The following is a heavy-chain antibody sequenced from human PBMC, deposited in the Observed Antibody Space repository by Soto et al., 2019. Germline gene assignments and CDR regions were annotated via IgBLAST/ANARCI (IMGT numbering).Heavy chain of an antibody. CDR1: GFTFSSYG. D-gene: IGHD6-13*01. V-gene: IGHV3-30*18. CDR2: ISYDGSNK. J-gene: IGHJ6*02. Sequence: QVQLVESGGGVVQPGRSLRLSCAASGFTFSSYGMHWVRQAPGKGLEWVAVISYDGSNKYYADSVKGRFTISRDNSKNTLYLQMNSLRAEDTAVYYCAKDPRDSSSWFTGSNYYYGMDVWGQGTTVTVSS. CDR3: AKDPRDSSSWFTGSNYYYGMDV.